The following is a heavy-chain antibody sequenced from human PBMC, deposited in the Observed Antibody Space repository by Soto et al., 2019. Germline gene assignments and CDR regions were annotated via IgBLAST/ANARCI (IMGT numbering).Heavy chain of an antibody. CDR3: AYVGDIRVVLSTYAFDI. V-gene: IGHV3-33*01. J-gene: IGHJ3*02. CDR2: IWYDGSNK. Sequence: PGGSLRLSCAASGFTFSSYGMHWVRQAPGKGLEWVAVIWYDGSNKYYADSVKGRFTISRDNSKNTLYLQMNSLRAEDTAVYYCAYVGDIRVVLSTYAFDIWGQGTMVTVSS. D-gene: IGHD3-22*01. CDR1: GFTFSSYG.